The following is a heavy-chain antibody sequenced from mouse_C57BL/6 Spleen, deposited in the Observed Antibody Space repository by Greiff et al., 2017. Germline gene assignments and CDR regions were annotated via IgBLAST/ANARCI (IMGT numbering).Heavy chain of an antibody. J-gene: IGHJ4*01. V-gene: IGHV1-80*01. CDR3: ARYGNWDDAMDY. CDR1: GYAFSSYW. CDR2: IYPGDGDT. D-gene: IGHD4-1*01. Sequence: VQVVESGAELVKPGASVKISCKASGYAFSSYWMNWVKQRPGKGLEWIGQIYPGDGDTNYNGKFKGKATLTADKSSSTAYMQLSSLTSEDSAVYFCARYGNWDDAMDYWGQGTSVTVSS.